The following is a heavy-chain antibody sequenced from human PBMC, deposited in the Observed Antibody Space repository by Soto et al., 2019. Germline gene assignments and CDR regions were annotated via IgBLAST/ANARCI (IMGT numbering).Heavy chain of an antibody. Sequence: QVQLQESGPGLVKPSQTLSLTCTVSGASISSNAYYWSWIRQLPGKGLEWIGYIYYSGNTNYNPSLKSRITISIDTSKSQFSLKLSSVTAADTAVYYCARRVNWGSASFDSWGQGTLVTVSS. CDR1: GASISSNAYY. J-gene: IGHJ4*02. D-gene: IGHD7-27*01. CDR3: ARRVNWGSASFDS. CDR2: IYYSGNT. V-gene: IGHV4-31*03.